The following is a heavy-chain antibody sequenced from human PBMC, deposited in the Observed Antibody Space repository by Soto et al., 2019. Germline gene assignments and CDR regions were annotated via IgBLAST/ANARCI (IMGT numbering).Heavy chain of an antibody. D-gene: IGHD5-18*01. CDR3: ARSLIRAGYSYGPWHYGMDV. CDR2: IWYDGSNK. CDR1: GFTFSSYG. Sequence: QVQLVESGGGVVQPGRSLRLSCAASGFTFSSYGMHWVRQAPGKGLEWVAVIWYDGSNKYYADSVKGRFTISRDNSKNTLYLQMNSLRAEDTAVYYCARSLIRAGYSYGPWHYGMDVWGQGTTVTVSS. V-gene: IGHV3-33*01. J-gene: IGHJ6*02.